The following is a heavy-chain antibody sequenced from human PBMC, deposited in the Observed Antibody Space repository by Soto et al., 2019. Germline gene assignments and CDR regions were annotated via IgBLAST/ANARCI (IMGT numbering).Heavy chain of an antibody. V-gene: IGHV1-18*01. D-gene: IGHD2-2*01. Sequence: QVQLVQSGAEVKKPGASVKVSCKASGYTFTSYGISWVRQAPGQGLEWMGWISAYNGNTNYAQKLQGRVTMTTDTSTSTAYRELRSLRSDDTAVYYCERVPAATIYYYYYGMDAWGKGTTVTVSS. CDR1: GYTFTSYG. CDR3: ERVPAATIYYYYYGMDA. CDR2: ISAYNGNT. J-gene: IGHJ6*04.